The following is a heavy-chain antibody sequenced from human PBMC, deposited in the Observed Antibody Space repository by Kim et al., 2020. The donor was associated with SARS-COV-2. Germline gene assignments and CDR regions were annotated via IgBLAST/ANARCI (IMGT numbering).Heavy chain of an antibody. CDR2: IYYRGST. CDR1: GGSISSSSYY. Sequence: SETLSLTCTVSGGSISSSSYYWGWIRQPPGKGLEWIGSIYYRGSTYYNPSLKSRVTISVDTSKNQFSLKLSSVTAADTAVYYCAVMQDVLLWFGELSRYDWFDPWGQGTLVTVSS. CDR3: AVMQDVLLWFGELSRYDWFDP. V-gene: IGHV4-39*07. J-gene: IGHJ5*02. D-gene: IGHD3-10*01.